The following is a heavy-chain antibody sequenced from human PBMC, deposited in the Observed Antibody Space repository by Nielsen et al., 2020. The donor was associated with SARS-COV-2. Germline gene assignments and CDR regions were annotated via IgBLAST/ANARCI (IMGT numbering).Heavy chain of an antibody. CDR3: ARDECGGDCYSNWFDP. CDR2: IYYSGST. CDR1: GGSISSYY. Sequence: SETLSLTCTVSGGSISSYYWSWIRQPPGKGLEWIGYIYYSGSTNYNPSLKSRVTISVDMSKNQFSLKLSSVTAADTAVYYCARDECGGDCYSNWFDPWGQGTLVTVSS. J-gene: IGHJ5*02. V-gene: IGHV4-59*01. D-gene: IGHD2-21*02.